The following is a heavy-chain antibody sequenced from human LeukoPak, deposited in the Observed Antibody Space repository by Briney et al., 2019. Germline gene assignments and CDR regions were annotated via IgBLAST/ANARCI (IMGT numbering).Heavy chain of an antibody. CDR2: IYPGDSDT. D-gene: IGHD3-3*01. V-gene: IGHV5-51*01. CDR3: ARGVRFLEWLTRNWFDP. J-gene: IGHJ5*02. CDR1: GYSFSNYW. Sequence: GESLKISCKGSGYSFSNYWIGWVRQMPGKGLEWMGIIYPGDSDTRYSPSFQGQVTMSADKSISTAYLQWSSLKASDTAMYYCARGVRFLEWLTRNWFDPWGQGTLVTVSS.